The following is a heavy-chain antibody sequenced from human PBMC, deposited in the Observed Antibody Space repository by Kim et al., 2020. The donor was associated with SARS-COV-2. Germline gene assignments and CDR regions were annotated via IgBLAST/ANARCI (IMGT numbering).Heavy chain of an antibody. J-gene: IGHJ5*02. CDR3: ARGRIEAAAAPAAFNWFDP. Sequence: SETLSLTCAVYGGSFSGYYWSWIRQPPGKGLEWIGEINHSGSTNYNPSLKSRVTISVDTSKNQFSLKLSPVTAADTAVYYCARGRIEAAAAPAAFNWFDPWGQGTLVTVSS. CDR2: INHSGST. V-gene: IGHV4-34*01. D-gene: IGHD6-13*01. CDR1: GGSFSGYY.